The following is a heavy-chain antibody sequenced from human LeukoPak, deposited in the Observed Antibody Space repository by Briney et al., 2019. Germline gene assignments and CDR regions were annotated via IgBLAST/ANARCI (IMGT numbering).Heavy chain of an antibody. J-gene: IGHJ4*02. V-gene: IGHV3-64D*06. Sequence: GGSLRLSCSASGFVFSIYTMYWVRQAPGKGPEYVSTISGSGNGFSIYYADSVRGRFTISRDDSKSILYLQMNGLRSEDTAVYYCVKDFGRVRGTPDSWGQGTLVTVSS. D-gene: IGHD3-16*01. CDR1: GFVFSIYT. CDR2: ISGSGNGFSI. CDR3: VKDFGRVRGTPDS.